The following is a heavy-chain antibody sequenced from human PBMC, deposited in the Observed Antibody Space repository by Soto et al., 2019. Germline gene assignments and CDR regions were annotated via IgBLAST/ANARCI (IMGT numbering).Heavy chain of an antibody. Sequence: QITLKESGPTLVKPTQTLTLTCSFSGFSLSTTGVGVGWIRQSPGKALEWLAIIYWDNDKRYSPSLKSRVTITTAPSKNQVVLTVTNMDPVDTGTYYCARSLWFGELHWGQGALVTVSS. J-gene: IGHJ4*02. CDR2: IYWDNDK. D-gene: IGHD3-10*01. CDR3: ARSLWFGELH. V-gene: IGHV2-5*02. CDR1: GFSLSTTGVG.